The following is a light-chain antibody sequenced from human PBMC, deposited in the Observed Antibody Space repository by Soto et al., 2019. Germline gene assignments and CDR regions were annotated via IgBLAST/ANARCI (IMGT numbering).Light chain of an antibody. J-gene: IGLJ2*01. V-gene: IGLV2-14*01. Sequence: QSALTQPASVSGSPGQSITISCTGTSSDVGGYNYVSWYQQHPGKAPKLMIYDVSNRPSGVSNRFSGSKSGNTASLTMSGRQVEHEADYYCSSNTSSSTLVFGRGTKLTVL. CDR1: SSDVGGYNY. CDR3: SSNTSSSTLV. CDR2: DVS.